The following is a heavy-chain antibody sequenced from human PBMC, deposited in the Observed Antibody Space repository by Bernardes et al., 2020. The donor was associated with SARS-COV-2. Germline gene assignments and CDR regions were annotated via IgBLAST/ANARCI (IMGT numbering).Heavy chain of an antibody. D-gene: IGHD3-9*01. CDR1: GGSISSSSYY. CDR3: ARGLAIFDY. CDR2: IYYSGST. Sequence: SETLSLTCTVSGGSISSSSYYWGWLRQPPGKGLEWIGSIYYSGSTYYNPSLKSRVTISVDTSKNQFSLKLSSVTAADTAVYYCARGLAIFDYWGQGTLVSVTS. J-gene: IGHJ4*02. V-gene: IGHV4-39*01.